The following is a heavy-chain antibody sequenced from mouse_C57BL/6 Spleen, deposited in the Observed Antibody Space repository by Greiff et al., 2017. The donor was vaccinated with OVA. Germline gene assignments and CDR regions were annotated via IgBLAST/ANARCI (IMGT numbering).Heavy chain of an antibody. J-gene: IGHJ3*01. CDR2: IYPGSGNT. CDR1: GYTFTDYY. D-gene: IGHD4-1*01. V-gene: IGHV1-76*01. Sequence: VKLKESGAELVRPGASVKLSCKASGYTFTDYYINWVKQRPGQGLEWIARIYPGSGNTYYNEKFKGKATLTAEKSSSTAYMQLSSLTSEDSAVYFCANWDSWFAYWGQGTLVTVSA. CDR3: ANWDSWFAY.